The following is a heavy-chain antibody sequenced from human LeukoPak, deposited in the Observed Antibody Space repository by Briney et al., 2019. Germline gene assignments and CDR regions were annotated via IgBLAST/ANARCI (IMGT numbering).Heavy chain of an antibody. CDR1: GFTFSNYW. CDR3: VRTLVSMSGI. J-gene: IGHJ4*02. CDR2: IYSGGST. D-gene: IGHD3-10*02. V-gene: IGHV3-66*01. Sequence: PGGSLRLSCAASGFTFSNYWMIWVRQAPGKGLEWVSVIYSGGSTYYADSVKGRFTISRDNFKNTVYLQMDSLRAEDTAVYYCVRTLVSMSGIWGQGTLVTVSS.